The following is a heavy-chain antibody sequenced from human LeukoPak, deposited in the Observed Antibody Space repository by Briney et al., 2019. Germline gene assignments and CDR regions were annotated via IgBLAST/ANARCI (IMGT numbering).Heavy chain of an antibody. Sequence: GGSLRLSCAASGFMFDTYIMTWVRQAPGKGLEWISYINSINAVYYTDSVEGRFSISRDNAKNSLYLQMNSLRPEDTAMYHCVKDFVGVEEFWGQGTLVTVSS. V-gene: IGHV3-48*01. CDR3: VKDFVGVEEF. J-gene: IGHJ4*02. D-gene: IGHD3-16*01. CDR2: INSINAV. CDR1: GFMFDTYI.